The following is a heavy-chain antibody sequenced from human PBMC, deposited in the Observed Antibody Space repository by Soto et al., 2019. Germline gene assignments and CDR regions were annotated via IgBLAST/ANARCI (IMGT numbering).Heavy chain of an antibody. D-gene: IGHD4-17*01. CDR3: ARAAEGDYGDFDPYYYYGMDV. CDR1: GGTFSSYA. CDR2: IIPIFGTA. V-gene: IGHV1-69*13. J-gene: IGHJ6*02. Sequence: ASVKVSCKASGGTFSSYAISWVRQAPGQGLEWMGGIIPIFGTANYAQKFQGRVTITADESTSTAYMELSSLRSEDTAVYYCARAAEGDYGDFDPYYYYGMDVWGQGTTVTVSS.